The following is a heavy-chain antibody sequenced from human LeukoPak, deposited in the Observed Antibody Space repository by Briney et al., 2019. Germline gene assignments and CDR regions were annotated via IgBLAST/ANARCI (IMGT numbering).Heavy chain of an antibody. CDR3: ARVGSGSGSYKFRDFDY. D-gene: IGHD3-10*01. Sequence: PGGSLRLSCAASGFTFSYYSMNWVRQAPGKGLEWVSYISSSGSTIYYADSVKGRFTISRDNAKNSLYLQMNSLRAEDTAVYYCARVGSGSGSYKFRDFDYWGQGTLVTVSS. J-gene: IGHJ4*02. CDR1: GFTFSYYS. CDR2: ISSSGSTI. V-gene: IGHV3-48*04.